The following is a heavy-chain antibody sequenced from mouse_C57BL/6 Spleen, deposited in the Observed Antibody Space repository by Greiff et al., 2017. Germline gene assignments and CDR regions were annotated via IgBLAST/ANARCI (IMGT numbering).Heavy chain of an antibody. J-gene: IGHJ4*01. CDR3: TTWSRWSAMDY. V-gene: IGHV14-4*01. CDR2: IDPENGDT. CDR1: GFNIKDDY. Sequence: EVKLMESGAELVRPGASVKLSCTASGFNIKDDYMHWVKQRPEQGLEWIGWIDPENGDTEYASKFQGKATITADTSSNTAYLQLSSLTSEDTAVYYCTTWSRWSAMDYWGQGTSVTVSS.